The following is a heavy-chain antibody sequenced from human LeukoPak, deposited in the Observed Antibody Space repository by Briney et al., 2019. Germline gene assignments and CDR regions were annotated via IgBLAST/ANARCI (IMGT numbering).Heavy chain of an antibody. V-gene: IGHV3-66*02. CDR1: GFTVSSNY. CDR2: IYSGGST. Sequence: PGGSLRLSCAASGFTVSSNYMSWVRQAPGKGLEWVSVIYSGGSTYYADSVKGRLTISRDNSKNTLYLQMNSLRAEDTAVYYCTTSPHDHGPRADYWGQGTLVTVSS. D-gene: IGHD1-14*01. CDR3: TTSPHDHGPRADY. J-gene: IGHJ4*02.